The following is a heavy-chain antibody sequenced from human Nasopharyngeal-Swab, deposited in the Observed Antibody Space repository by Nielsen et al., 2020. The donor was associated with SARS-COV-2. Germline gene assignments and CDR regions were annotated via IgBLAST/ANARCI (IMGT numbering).Heavy chain of an antibody. CDR3: AKATTRSAFDI. V-gene: IGHV3-23*01. CDR2: ITGSGAGT. J-gene: IGHJ3*02. Sequence: GESLKISFAASGFTFSSYAMSWVRQAPGKGLEWVSAITGSGAGTYYADSVKGRFTISRDNSKNTLHLQMNSLRAEDTALYYCAKATTRSAFDIWGQGTMVTVSS. D-gene: IGHD1-7*01. CDR1: GFTFSSYA.